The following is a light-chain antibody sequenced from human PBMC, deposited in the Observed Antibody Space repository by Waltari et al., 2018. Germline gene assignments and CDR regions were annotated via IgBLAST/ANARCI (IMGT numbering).Light chain of an antibody. CDR2: IDN. Sequence: QSVLTQPPSASGTPGQRVSISCSGSASNIGSDSVNWYQQLPGAAPKLLIYIDNRRPSGVPDRVSGSKSGTSASLAISGLQSEDEADYYCAAWDSRLNGVVFGGGTRLTVL. CDR1: ASNIGSDS. CDR3: AAWDSRLNGVV. V-gene: IGLV1-44*01. J-gene: IGLJ2*01.